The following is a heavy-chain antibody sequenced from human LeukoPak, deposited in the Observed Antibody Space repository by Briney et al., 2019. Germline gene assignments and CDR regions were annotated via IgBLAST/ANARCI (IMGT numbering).Heavy chain of an antibody. Sequence: GGSLRLSCAASGFTFSSYWMHWVRQAPGKGLEWVSAINGTGSSTYYADSVKGRFTISRDNSKSMLYLQMNSLRAEDTAVYYCCDGMDVWGQGTTVAVSS. CDR2: INGTGSST. CDR3: CDGMDV. CDR1: GFTFSSYW. V-gene: IGHV3-23*01. J-gene: IGHJ6*02.